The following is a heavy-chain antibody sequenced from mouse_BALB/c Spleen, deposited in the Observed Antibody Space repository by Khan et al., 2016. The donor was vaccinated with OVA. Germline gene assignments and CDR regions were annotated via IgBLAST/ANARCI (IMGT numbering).Heavy chain of an antibody. J-gene: IGHJ3*01. CDR2: IFPGNSDT. CDR3: KRGGYGSFAY. V-gene: IGHV1-5*01. CDR1: GYSFTSFW. D-gene: IGHD1-2*01. Sequence: VQLQQSGTVLARPGASVKMSCKASGYSFTSFWMHWVKQRPGQGLEWIGGIFPGNSDTSYNQKFKGKAKLTAVTSASTAYMVLSSLTNKDSAVYYGKRGGYGSFAYWGQGTLVTVSA.